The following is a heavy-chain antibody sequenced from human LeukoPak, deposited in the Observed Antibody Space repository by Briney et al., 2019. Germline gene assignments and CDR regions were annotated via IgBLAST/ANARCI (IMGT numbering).Heavy chain of an antibody. CDR3: ARDPSTTVTTFLTE. V-gene: IGHV1-18*01. D-gene: IGHD4-17*01. CDR1: GYTFTSYG. J-gene: IGHJ4*02. Sequence: ASVKVSCKASGYTFTSYGISWVRQAPGQGLEWMGWISAYNGNTNYAQKFQGRVTITADKSTSTAYMELSSLRSEDTAVYYCARDPSTTVTTFLTEWGQGTLVTVSS. CDR2: ISAYNGNT.